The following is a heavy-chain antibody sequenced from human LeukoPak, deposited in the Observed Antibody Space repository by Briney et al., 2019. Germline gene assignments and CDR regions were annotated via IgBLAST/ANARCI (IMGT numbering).Heavy chain of an antibody. J-gene: IGHJ4*02. Sequence: ASVKVSCKASGYTFTSYDINWVRQATGQGLEWMGWMNPNSGNTGYAQKFQGRVTMTRNTSINTAYMELSSLRSEDTAVYYCARVSKSRYYDSSGYGDYWGQGTLVTVSS. V-gene: IGHV1-8*01. CDR2: MNPNSGNT. D-gene: IGHD3-22*01. CDR1: GYTFTSYD. CDR3: ARVSKSRYYDSSGYGDY.